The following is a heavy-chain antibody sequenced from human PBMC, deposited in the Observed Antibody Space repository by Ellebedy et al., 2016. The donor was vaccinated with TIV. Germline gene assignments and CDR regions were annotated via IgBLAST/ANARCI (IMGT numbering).Heavy chain of an antibody. CDR1: GFTFSNYW. CDR2: IKQDGSEK. V-gene: IGHV3-7*03. Sequence: PGGSLRLSCAASGFTFSNYWMTWVRQAPGKGPECVANIKQDGSEKYYVDSVKGRFTISRDNAKNSLYLQMNSLRAEDTAVYYCARRGLAAGGTLLYYWGQGTLVTVSS. CDR3: ARRGLAAGGTLLYY. J-gene: IGHJ4*02. D-gene: IGHD6-13*01.